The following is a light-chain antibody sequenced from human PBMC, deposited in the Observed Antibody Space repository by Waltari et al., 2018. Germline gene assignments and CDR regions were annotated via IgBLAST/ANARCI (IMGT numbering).Light chain of an antibody. CDR1: SSAVGGYNY. J-gene: IGLJ2*01. V-gene: IGLV2-14*01. CDR2: DVS. CDR3: SSYTSTDVV. Sequence: QSALTQPASVSGSTGQSITISCTGTSSAVGGYNYVSWYQQHPGKAPKLMIYDVSNRPSGVSNRFSGSKSGNTASLTISGLQAEDEADYYCSSYTSTDVVFGGGTKLTVL.